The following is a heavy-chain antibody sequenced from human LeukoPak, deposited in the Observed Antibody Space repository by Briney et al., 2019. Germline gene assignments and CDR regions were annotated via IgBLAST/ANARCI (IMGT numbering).Heavy chain of an antibody. V-gene: IGHV3-7*01. D-gene: IGHD3-10*01. J-gene: IGHJ4*02. CDR3: AREAGKKGSYFDY. CDR1: GFTFSSYW. CDR2: IKQDGSEK. Sequence: GGSLRLSCAAPGFTFSSYWMSWVRQAPGKGLEWVANIKQDGSEKYYVDSVKGRFTISRDNAKNSLYLQMNSLRAEDTAVYYCAREAGKKGSYFDYWGQGTLVTVSS.